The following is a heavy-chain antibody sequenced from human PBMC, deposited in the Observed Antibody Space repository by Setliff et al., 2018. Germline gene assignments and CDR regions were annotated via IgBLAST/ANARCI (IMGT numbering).Heavy chain of an antibody. CDR3: ARLALTGYDSSGYYYALEYYYYMDV. V-gene: IGHV3-48*01. J-gene: IGHJ6*03. CDR1: GFSFSNYG. CDR2: ISTSSGTR. D-gene: IGHD3-22*01. Sequence: GESLTISCVVSGFSFSNYGMTWVRQAPGKGLEWISYISTSSGTRYYADSVKGRFTISRDNANQSLYLQMNSLRAEDTAVYYCARLALTGYDSSGYYYALEYYYYMDVWGKGTTVTVSS.